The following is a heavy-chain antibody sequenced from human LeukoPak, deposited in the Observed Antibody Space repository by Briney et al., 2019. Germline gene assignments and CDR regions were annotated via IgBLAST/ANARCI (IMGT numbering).Heavy chain of an antibody. D-gene: IGHD1-26*01. CDR1: GYTFTSYY. V-gene: IGHV1-46*01. Sequence: GASVNVSCKASGYTFTSYYMHWVRQAPGQGLEWMGIINPSGGSTSYAQKFQGRVTMTRDMSTSTVYMELSSLRSEDTAVYYCARGSGYSGSSKGFDYWGQGTLVTVSS. CDR2: INPSGGST. J-gene: IGHJ4*02. CDR3: ARGSGYSGSSKGFDY.